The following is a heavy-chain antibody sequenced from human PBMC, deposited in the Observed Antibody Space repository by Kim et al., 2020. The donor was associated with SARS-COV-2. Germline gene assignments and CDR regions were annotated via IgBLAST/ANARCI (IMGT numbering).Heavy chain of an antibody. CDR3: ATGYCSSTSCLDAFDT. Sequence: GGSLRLSCAASGFTFSRYWMSWVRQAPGKGLEWVANIKQDGSEKYYVDSVKGRFTISSDNAKNSLYLQMNSLRSEDTAVYYCATGYCSSTSCLDAFDTWG. CDR2: IKQDGSEK. V-gene: IGHV3-7*01. D-gene: IGHD2-2*01. J-gene: IGHJ3*02. CDR1: GFTFSRYW.